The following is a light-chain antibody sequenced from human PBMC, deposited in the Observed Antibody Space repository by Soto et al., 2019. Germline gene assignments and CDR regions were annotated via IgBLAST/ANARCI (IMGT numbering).Light chain of an antibody. V-gene: IGKV1-5*01. CDR1: QSIDNW. J-gene: IGKJ2*01. CDR2: DAS. CDR3: QHYKGYPYT. Sequence: DIQMTQSPSPLSASIGDRVTITCRASQSIDNWLAWYQQNPGKAPQLLIYDASRVKTGVPSSFTASGSGTEFTLTINTLQAHDYATYFCQHYKGYPYTFGPGTQVEIK.